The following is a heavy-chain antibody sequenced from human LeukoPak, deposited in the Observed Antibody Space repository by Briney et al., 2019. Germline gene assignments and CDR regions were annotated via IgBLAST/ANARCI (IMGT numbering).Heavy chain of an antibody. D-gene: IGHD2-15*01. J-gene: IGHJ5*02. CDR1: GGSISSYY. CDR2: IYYSGST. Sequence: SETLSLTCTVSGGSISSYYWSWIRQPPGKGLEWIGNIYYSGSTNYNPSLKSRVTISVDTSKNQFSLKLSSVTAADTAVYYCARGEGYCSGGSCYIWFDPWGQGTLVTVSS. V-gene: IGHV4-59*08. CDR3: ARGEGYCSGGSCYIWFDP.